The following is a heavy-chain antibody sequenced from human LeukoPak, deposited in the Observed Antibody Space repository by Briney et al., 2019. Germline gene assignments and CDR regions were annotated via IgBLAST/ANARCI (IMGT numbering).Heavy chain of an antibody. D-gene: IGHD3-16*01. V-gene: IGHV3-30*18. Sequence: GGSLRLSCAASGFTFSNYGMHWVRQAPGKGLEWVAVISYDGSNKYYADSVKGRFTISRDNSKNTLYLQMNSLRAEDTSVYYCAEEVEGEWGPLDYWGQGTLVTVSS. J-gene: IGHJ4*02. CDR2: ISYDGSNK. CDR3: AEEVEGEWGPLDY. CDR1: GFTFSNYG.